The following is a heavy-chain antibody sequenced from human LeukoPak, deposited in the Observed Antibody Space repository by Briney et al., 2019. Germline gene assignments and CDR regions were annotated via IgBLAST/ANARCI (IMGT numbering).Heavy chain of an antibody. D-gene: IGHD1-26*01. V-gene: IGHV3-30-3*01. CDR2: ISYDGSNE. J-gene: IGHJ4*02. CDR3: ARGGYSGSYPTDYFDY. CDR1: GFTFISYA. Sequence: QPGGSLRLSCAASGFTFISYAMHWVRQAPGKGLEWVALISYDGSNEYYADSVKGRFTISRDTSKNTLYLQMNSLRPEDTAVYYCARGGYSGSYPTDYFDYWGQGALVTVST.